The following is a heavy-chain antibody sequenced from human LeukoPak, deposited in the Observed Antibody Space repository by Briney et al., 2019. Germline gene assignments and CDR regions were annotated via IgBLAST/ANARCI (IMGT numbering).Heavy chain of an antibody. CDR2: IFGGVDT. Sequence: GGSLRLSCEASVSSVTNNSMSWVRQAPRKGLEWVSHIFGGVDTYYADSVRGRFTISRDSSKNTLYLQMNSLRAEDTAVYYCATSSRNWGPDGFDIWGQGIMVTVS. J-gene: IGHJ3*02. D-gene: IGHD7-27*01. V-gene: IGHV3-66*01. CDR1: VSSVTNNS. CDR3: ATSSRNWGPDGFDI.